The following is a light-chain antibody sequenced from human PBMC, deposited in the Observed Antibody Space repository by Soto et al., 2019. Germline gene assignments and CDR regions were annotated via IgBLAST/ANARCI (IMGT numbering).Light chain of an antibody. CDR1: QSVTTS. Sequence: EIVLTQSPATLSLSPGERATLSCRASQSVTTSLAWYQQKPGQAPRLLIYDASNRAPGIPARFSGSGSGTDFTLTVSSLEAEDFAGYYCPQRSNWYTFGQGTQLEVK. CDR2: DAS. J-gene: IGKJ2*01. V-gene: IGKV3-11*01. CDR3: PQRSNWYT.